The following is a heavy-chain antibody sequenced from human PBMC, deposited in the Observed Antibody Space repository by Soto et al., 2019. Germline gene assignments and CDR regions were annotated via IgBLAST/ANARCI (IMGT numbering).Heavy chain of an antibody. V-gene: IGHV3-23*01. J-gene: IGHJ5*02. CDR2: ISGSGGST. CDR1: GFTFSSYA. D-gene: IGHD3-22*01. Sequence: GGSLRLSCAASGFTFSSYAMSWVRQAPGKGLEWVSAISGSGGSTYYADSVKGRFTISRDNSKNTLYLQMNSLRAEDTVVYYCAKDPYYYDSSGFNWFDPWGQGTLVTVSS. CDR3: AKDPYYYDSSGFNWFDP.